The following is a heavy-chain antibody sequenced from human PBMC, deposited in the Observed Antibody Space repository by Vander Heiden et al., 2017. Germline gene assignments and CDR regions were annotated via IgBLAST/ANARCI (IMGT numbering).Heavy chain of an antibody. V-gene: IGHV3-33*01. D-gene: IGHD2-15*01. Sequence: QVQLVESGGGVVRPGRSLRLSCAASGFTFRSYGMHWVRQAPGKGLEWVAVIWYDGSNKYYADSVKGRFTISRDNSKNTLYLQMNSLRAEDTAVYYCARESQPGYCSGGSCYTFDYWGQGTLVTVSS. CDR2: IWYDGSNK. J-gene: IGHJ4*02. CDR3: ARESQPGYCSGGSCYTFDY. CDR1: GFTFRSYG.